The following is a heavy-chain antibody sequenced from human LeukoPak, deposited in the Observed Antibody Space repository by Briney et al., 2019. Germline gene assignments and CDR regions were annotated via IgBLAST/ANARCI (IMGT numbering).Heavy chain of an antibody. J-gene: IGHJ5*01. D-gene: IGHD3-22*01. CDR2: INPNSGGT. CDR1: GYTFTGYY. Sequence: ASVKVSCKASGYTFTGYYMHWVRQAPGQGLEWMGWINPNSGGTNYAQKFQGRVTVTRDMSTSTVYMDLSSLRSEDTALYYCARGVHVRMYDSNHNSFDPWGQGTLVTVSS. CDR3: ARGVHVRMYDSNHNSFDP. V-gene: IGHV1-2*02.